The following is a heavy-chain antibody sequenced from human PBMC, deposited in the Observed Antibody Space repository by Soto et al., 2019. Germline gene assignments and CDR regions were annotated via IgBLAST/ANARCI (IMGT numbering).Heavy chain of an antibody. CDR1: GYTFTSYY. J-gene: IGHJ4*02. Sequence: GASVKVSCKASGYTFTSYYMHWVRQAPGQGLEWMGIINPSGGSTSYAQKFQGRVTMTRDTSTSTVYMELSSLRSEDTAVYYCARVSPRDSSGYYPPPFDYWGQGTRVTVPS. CDR3: ARVSPRDSSGYYPPPFDY. V-gene: IGHV1-46*03. D-gene: IGHD3-22*01. CDR2: INPSGGST.